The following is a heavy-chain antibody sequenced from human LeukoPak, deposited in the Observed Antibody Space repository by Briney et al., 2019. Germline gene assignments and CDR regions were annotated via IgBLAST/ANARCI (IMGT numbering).Heavy chain of an antibody. Sequence: PGGSLRLSCVVSGFTFSAYNMNWVRQAPGKGLEWVSSISTTNSYIHYADSVTGRFTISRDNVKNSLYLQMHSLRAEDTAVYYCARRATTERGHSYGLDYWGQGTLVTVSS. V-gene: IGHV3-21*01. CDR2: ISTTNSYI. J-gene: IGHJ4*02. CDR3: ARRATTERGHSYGLDY. D-gene: IGHD5-18*01. CDR1: GFTFSAYN.